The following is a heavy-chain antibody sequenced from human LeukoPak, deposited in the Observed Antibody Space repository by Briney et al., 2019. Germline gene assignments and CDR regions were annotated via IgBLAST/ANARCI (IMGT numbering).Heavy chain of an antibody. CDR2: ISSSSSYI. CDR1: GFTFSSYS. J-gene: IGHJ6*02. Sequence: GGSLRLSCAASGFTFSSYSMNWVRQAPGKGLEWVSSISSSSSYIYYADSVKGRFTISRDNAKNSLYLQMNSLRAEDTAVYYCAGYYGDYVYYYYGMDVWGQGTTVTVSS. D-gene: IGHD4-17*01. CDR3: AGYYGDYVYYYYGMDV. V-gene: IGHV3-21*01.